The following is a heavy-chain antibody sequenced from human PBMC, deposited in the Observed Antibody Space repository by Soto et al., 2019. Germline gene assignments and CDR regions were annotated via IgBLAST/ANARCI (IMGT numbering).Heavy chain of an antibody. V-gene: IGHV3-74*01. CDR3: AREIVTTGEYYFDS. CDR2: INRDGSST. Sequence: GGSLRLSCAASGFTFSSYGMHWVRQAPGKGLVWVSRINRDGSSTSYADSVKGRVTISRDTAKNTLYLQMNSLRAEDTAVYYYAREIVTTGEYYFDSWGLGTLVTVSS. CDR1: GFTFSSYG. J-gene: IGHJ4*02. D-gene: IGHD1-1*01.